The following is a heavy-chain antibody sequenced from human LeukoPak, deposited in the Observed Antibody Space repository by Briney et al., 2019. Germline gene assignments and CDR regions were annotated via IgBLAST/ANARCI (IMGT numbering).Heavy chain of an antibody. V-gene: IGHV3-33*01. D-gene: IGHD4-17*01. Sequence: GSLRLSCAASGFTFSNYGFHWVRQAPGKGLEWVAVIWYDGSKKYYSDSVKGRFTISRDNSKNTLYLQMNSLRAEDTAVYYCARDLGTTNYFFDYWGQGTLVTVSS. J-gene: IGHJ4*02. CDR3: ARDLGTTNYFFDY. CDR1: GFTFSNYG. CDR2: IWYDGSKK.